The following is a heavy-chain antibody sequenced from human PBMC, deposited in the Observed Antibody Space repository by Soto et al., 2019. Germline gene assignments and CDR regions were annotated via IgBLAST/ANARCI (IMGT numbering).Heavy chain of an antibody. Sequence: EVQLVESGGGLVQPGGSLRLSCAASGFTFSSYWMHWVRQAPGKGLVWVSRINSDGSSTSYADSVQGRFTISRDNAKNTLYLQMNSLRAEDTAVYYGARGGFWSGRRHAFDIWGQGTMVAVSS. CDR2: INSDGSST. J-gene: IGHJ3*02. V-gene: IGHV3-74*01. D-gene: IGHD3-3*01. CDR3: ARGGFWSGRRHAFDI. CDR1: GFTFSSYW.